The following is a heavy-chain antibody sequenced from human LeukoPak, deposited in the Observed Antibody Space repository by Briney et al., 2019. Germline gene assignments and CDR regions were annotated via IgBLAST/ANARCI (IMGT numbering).Heavy chain of an antibody. CDR1: GYTFINNW. J-gene: IGHJ4*02. CDR3: ARVGPDGYNPTFDY. CDR2: INPSGGST. V-gene: IGHV1-46*01. Sequence: ASVKVSCRASGYTFINNWMHWVRQAPGQGLEWMGIINPSGGSTSYAQKFQGRVTMTRDMSTSTVYMELSSLRSEDTAVYYCARVGPDGYNPTFDYWGQGTLVTVSS. D-gene: IGHD5-24*01.